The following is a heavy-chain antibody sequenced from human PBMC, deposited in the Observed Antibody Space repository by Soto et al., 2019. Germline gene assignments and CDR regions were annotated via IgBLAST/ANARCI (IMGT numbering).Heavy chain of an antibody. CDR3: AKATCSSTSCYTRYYYYGMDV. CDR1: GFTFSSYA. V-gene: IGHV3-23*01. Sequence: EVQLLESGGGLVQPGGSLRLSCAASGFTFSSYAMSWVRQAPGKGLEWVSAISGSGGSTYYADSVKGRFTISRDNSKNTLYLQMNSLRAEDTAVYYCAKATCSSTSCYTRYYYYGMDVWGQGTTVTVSS. CDR2: ISGSGGST. D-gene: IGHD2-2*02. J-gene: IGHJ6*02.